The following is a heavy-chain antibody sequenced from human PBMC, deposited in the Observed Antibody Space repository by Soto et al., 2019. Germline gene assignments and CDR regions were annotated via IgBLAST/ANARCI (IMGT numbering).Heavy chain of an antibody. CDR3: ARDHICCSGTSYGHNWFDP. D-gene: IGHD3-10*02. J-gene: IGHJ5*02. V-gene: IGHV1-3*01. Sequence: ASVKVSCKASGYTFTSYAMHWVRQAPGQRLEWMGWINAGNGNTKYSQKLQGRVTITRDTSASTAYMELSSLRSEDTAVYYCARDHICCSGTSYGHNWFDPWGQGTLVTVSS. CDR2: INAGNGNT. CDR1: GYTFTSYA.